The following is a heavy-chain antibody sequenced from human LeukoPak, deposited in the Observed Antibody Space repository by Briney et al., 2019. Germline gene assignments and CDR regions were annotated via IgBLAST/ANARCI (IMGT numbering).Heavy chain of an antibody. Sequence: ASVKVSCTVSGSSLTELSLYWVRQAPGKGLEWMGGFDVIDAKTFYAQKFQGRVTMTEDSSTDTAYMELNSLRSDDTAFYAAGRPYSLLDYWGQGTLLTVSS. D-gene: IGHD5-18*01. J-gene: IGHJ4*02. CDR3: GRPYSLLDY. CDR2: FDVIDAKT. CDR1: GSSLTELS. V-gene: IGHV1-24*01.